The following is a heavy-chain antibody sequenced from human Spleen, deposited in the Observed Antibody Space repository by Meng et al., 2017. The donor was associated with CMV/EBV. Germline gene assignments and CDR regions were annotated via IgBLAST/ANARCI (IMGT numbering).Heavy chain of an antibody. V-gene: IGHV5-51*01. D-gene: IGHD4-17*01. J-gene: IGHJ5*02. CDR1: GYSSSTYW. Sequence: GGSLRLSCKGSGYSSSTYWIGWVRQMPGKGLEWMGIIYPGDSDVRYSPSFQGQVYISADESISTAYLQWYSLKASDTAIYYCARNGADEDYWFDPWGQGTLVTVSS. CDR3: ARNGADEDYWFDP. CDR2: IYPGDSDV.